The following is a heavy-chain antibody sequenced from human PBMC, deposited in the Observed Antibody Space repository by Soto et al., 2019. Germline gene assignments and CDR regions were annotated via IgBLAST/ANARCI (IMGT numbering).Heavy chain of an antibody. J-gene: IGHJ4*02. CDR1: GYTFTSYY. V-gene: IGHV1-46*04. Sequence: GASVKVSCKASGYTFTSYYMHWVRQAPGQGLEWMGIINPSGGYTQYADSVKGRFTISRDNSKDTLYLQMNSLRVEDTAVYYCAKEWVAGTLFYWGQGTRVTVSS. CDR3: AKEWVAGTLFY. CDR2: INPSGGYT. D-gene: IGHD6-13*01.